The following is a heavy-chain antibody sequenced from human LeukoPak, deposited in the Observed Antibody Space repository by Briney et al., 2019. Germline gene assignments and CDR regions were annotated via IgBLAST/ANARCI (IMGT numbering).Heavy chain of an antibody. V-gene: IGHV1-2*02. J-gene: IGHJ4*02. CDR1: GYTFTGYY. CDR3: ARDSLYSDYEGS. D-gene: IGHD5-12*01. CDR2: INPNSGGT. Sequence: GASVKVSCKASGYTFTGYYIHWVRQAPGQGLEWMGWINPNSGGTNYAQKFQGRVTMTRDTSISTAYMELSRLRSDDTAVYYCARDSLYSDYEGSWGQGTLVTVSS.